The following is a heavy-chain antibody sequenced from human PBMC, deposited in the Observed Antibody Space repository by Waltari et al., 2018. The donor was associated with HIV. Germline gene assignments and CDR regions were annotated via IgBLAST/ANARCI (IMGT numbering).Heavy chain of an antibody. CDR2: LNPNIGNT. J-gene: IGHJ4*02. D-gene: IGHD2-2*01. V-gene: IGHV1-8*01. Sequence: QVQLVQSGAEVKKPGASVKVSCKASGYTFTSYDINWVRQATGQGLEWMGWLNPNIGNTGYAQKVQCRVTMTRNTSISTAYMELSSLRSEDTAVYYCARSAANSDYWGQGTLVTVSS. CDR3: ARSAANSDY. CDR1: GYTFTSYD.